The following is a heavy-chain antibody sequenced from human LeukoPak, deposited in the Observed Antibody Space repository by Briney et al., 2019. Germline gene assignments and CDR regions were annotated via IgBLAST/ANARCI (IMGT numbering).Heavy chain of an antibody. CDR2: INHSGST. CDR1: GGSISSYY. V-gene: IGHV4-34*01. Sequence: SETLSLTCTVSGGSISSYYWSWIRQPPGKGLEWIGEINHSGSTSYNPSLKSRVTISVDTSKNQFSLKLSSVTAADTAVYYCARGDNWFDPWGQGTLVTVSS. CDR3: ARGDNWFDP. J-gene: IGHJ5*02.